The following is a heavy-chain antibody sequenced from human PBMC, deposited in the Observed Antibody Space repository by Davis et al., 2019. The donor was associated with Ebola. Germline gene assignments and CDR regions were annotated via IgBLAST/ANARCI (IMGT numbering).Heavy chain of an antibody. CDR2: INAGNGDT. Sequence: ASVKVSCKASGYIFTTYAIHWVRQAPGQRLEWMGWINAGNGDTKSSQKFQGRVTITRDTSASTAYMELSSLRSDDTAVYYCARRRDYDAFDIWGQGTMVTVSS. J-gene: IGHJ3*02. CDR3: ARRRDYDAFDI. V-gene: IGHV1-3*01. CDR1: GYIFTTYA. D-gene: IGHD2-21*01.